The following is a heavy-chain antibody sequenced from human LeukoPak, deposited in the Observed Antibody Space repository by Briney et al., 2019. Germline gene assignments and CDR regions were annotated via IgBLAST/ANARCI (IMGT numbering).Heavy chain of an antibody. J-gene: IGHJ4*02. CDR3: AKRYCGGDCYGYFDY. D-gene: IGHD2-21*02. V-gene: IGHV3-23*01. Sequence: GGSLRLSCAASGFTFSSYAMSWVRQAREKGLEWVSGISGSGGSTYHADSVKGRFTISRDNSKNTLYMQMNSLRAEDTAVYYCAKRYCGGDCYGYFDYWGQGTLVTVSS. CDR2: ISGSGGST. CDR1: GFTFSSYA.